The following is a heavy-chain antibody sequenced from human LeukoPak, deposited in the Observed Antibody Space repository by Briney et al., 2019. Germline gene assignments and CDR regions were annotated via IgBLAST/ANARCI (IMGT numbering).Heavy chain of an antibody. V-gene: IGHV1-3*01. D-gene: IGHD1-26*01. J-gene: IGHJ4*02. Sequence: ASVKVSCKASGYTFTSYAMHWVRQAPGQRLEWMGWINAGNGNTKYSQKFQGRVTITRDTFASTAYMELSSLRSEDTAVYYCARGGPYSCVDYWGQGTLATVSS. CDR1: GYTFTSYA. CDR2: INAGNGNT. CDR3: ARGGPYSCVDY.